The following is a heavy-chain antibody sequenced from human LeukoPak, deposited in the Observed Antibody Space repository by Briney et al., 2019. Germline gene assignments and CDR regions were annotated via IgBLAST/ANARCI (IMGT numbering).Heavy chain of an antibody. CDR2: IIPIFGIA. J-gene: IGHJ5*02. CDR3: ARDRCSSTSCYRVNNWFDP. Sequence: GASVKVSCKASGGTFSSYAISWVRQAPGQGFEWMGRIIPIFGIANYAQKFQGRVTITADKSTSTAYMELSSLRSEDTAVYYCARDRCSSTSCYRVNNWFDPWGQGTLVTVSS. V-gene: IGHV1-69*04. CDR1: GGTFSSYA. D-gene: IGHD2-2*01.